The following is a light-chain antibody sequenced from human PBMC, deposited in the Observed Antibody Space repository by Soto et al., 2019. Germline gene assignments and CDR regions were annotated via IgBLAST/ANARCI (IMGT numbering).Light chain of an antibody. CDR1: KSVSST. CDR2: GAS. Sequence: VMTPAPATQSVSPGERATLSCRASKSVSSTLAWDQQKPGQAPRLLIYGASTRATGIPARFSGSGSGTEFTLTISSLQSEDFAVDYFQQYNNWLPYPFGQETKLEIK. J-gene: IGKJ2*01. V-gene: IGKV3-15*01. CDR3: QQYNNWLPYP.